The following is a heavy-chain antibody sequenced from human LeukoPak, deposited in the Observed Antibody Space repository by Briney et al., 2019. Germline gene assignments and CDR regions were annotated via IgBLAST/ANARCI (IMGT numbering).Heavy chain of an antibody. CDR1: GFTFSDHC. V-gene: IGHV3-72*01. CDR2: SRNKANSYTT. J-gene: IGHJ4*02. Sequence: PGGSLRLSCVASGFTFSDHCMDWVRQAPGKGLEWVGRSRNKANSYTTEYAASVKGRFTISRDDSKNSLYLQMDSLKTEDTAVYYCSRDIYYSSGYYLDFGYWGQGTLVTVSS. D-gene: IGHD3-22*01. CDR3: SRDIYYSSGYYLDFGY.